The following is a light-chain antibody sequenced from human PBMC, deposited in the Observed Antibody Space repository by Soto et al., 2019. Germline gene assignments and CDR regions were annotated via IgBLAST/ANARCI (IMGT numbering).Light chain of an antibody. CDR2: LNSDGSH. J-gene: IGLJ3*02. CDR1: RWHSNYA. CDR3: QTWGTGTPWV. Sequence: QSVLTQSPSASASLGASVKLTCTLRRWHSNYAIAWHQQQPEKGPRYLMKLNSDGSHSKGDGIPDRFSGASSGAERYLAIFSLPSEDEADYYCQTWGTGTPWVFGGGTKVTVL. V-gene: IGLV4-69*01.